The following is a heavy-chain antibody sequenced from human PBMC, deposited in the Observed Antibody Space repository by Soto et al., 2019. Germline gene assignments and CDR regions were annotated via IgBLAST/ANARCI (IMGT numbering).Heavy chain of an antibody. D-gene: IGHD3-22*01. CDR2: VYYRGNT. CDR3: ARNRKGYYDRSGYWRDHCAMDI. Sequence: SETLSLTCTFSGDSFSLYYWTWIRQPPGKGLEWIGDVYYRGNTNYNPSLMSRLNISVDAPKKQFSLRLRSVNAADTAVYYCARNRKGYYDRSGYWRDHCAMDIWGLGNTV. CDR1: GDSFSLYY. J-gene: IGHJ6*02. V-gene: IGHV4-59*01.